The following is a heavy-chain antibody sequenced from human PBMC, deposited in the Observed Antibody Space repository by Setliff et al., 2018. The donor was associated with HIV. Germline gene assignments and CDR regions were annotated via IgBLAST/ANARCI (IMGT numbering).Heavy chain of an antibody. CDR3: AKDLRGGYDAFDI. CDR2: ISYDGSET. J-gene: IGHJ3*02. V-gene: IGHV3-30*18. CDR1: GFPLRGFG. D-gene: IGHD5-18*01. Sequence: GGSLRLSCAASGFPLRGFGMHWVRQAPGKGLEWVAVISYDGSETYYVDSVKGRFTVSRDNAKNSLYLQMNSLRPEDMALYYCAKDLRGGYDAFDIWGQGTMVTVSS.